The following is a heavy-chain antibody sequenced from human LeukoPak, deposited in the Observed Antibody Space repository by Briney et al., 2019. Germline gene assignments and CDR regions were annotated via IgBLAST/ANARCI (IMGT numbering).Heavy chain of an antibody. V-gene: IGHV3-23*01. D-gene: IGHD3-22*01. CDR1: GFTFSSHA. CDR2: ISDSGGST. Sequence: PGGSLRLSCSASGFTFSSHAMNWVRQAPGKGLEWVSAISDSGGSTYYADSVKGRFTISRDNSKNTLYLQMNSLGAEDTAVYYCAKVQSDYYDGSGPLGSWGQGTLVTVSS. J-gene: IGHJ5*02. CDR3: AKVQSDYYDGSGPLGS.